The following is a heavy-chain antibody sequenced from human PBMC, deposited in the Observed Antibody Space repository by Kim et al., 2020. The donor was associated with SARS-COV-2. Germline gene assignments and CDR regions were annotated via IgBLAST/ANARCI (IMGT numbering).Heavy chain of an antibody. J-gene: IGHJ4*02. CDR2: IWYDGSNK. CDR1: GFTFSSYA. Sequence: GGSLRLSCAASGFTFSSYAMHWVRQAPGKGLEWVAVIWYDGSNKYYADSVKGRFTISRDNSKNTLYLQMNSLRAEDTAVYYCAKSLIRTGPGAVDSSGWYLIVCPFDYWGQGTLVTVSS. V-gene: IGHV3-33*06. CDR3: AKSLIRTGPGAVDSSGWYLIVCPFDY. D-gene: IGHD6-19*01.